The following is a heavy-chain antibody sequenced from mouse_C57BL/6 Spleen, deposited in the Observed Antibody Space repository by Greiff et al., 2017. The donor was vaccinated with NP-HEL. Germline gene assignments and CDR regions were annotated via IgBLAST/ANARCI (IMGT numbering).Heavy chain of an antibody. CDR1: GYAFSSYW. Sequence: QVQLQQSGAELVKPGASVKISCKASGYAFSSYWMNWVKQRPGKGLEWIGQIYPGDGDTNYNGKFKGKATLTADKSSSTAYMQLSSLTSEDSAVYFCARSGTGTWGYYFDYWGQGTTLTVSS. V-gene: IGHV1-80*01. CDR3: ARSGTGTWGYYFDY. D-gene: IGHD4-1*01. J-gene: IGHJ2*01. CDR2: IYPGDGDT.